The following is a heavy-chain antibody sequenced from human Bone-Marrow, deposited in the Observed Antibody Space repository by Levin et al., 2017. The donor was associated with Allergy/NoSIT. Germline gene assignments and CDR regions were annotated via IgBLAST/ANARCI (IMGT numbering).Heavy chain of an antibody. CDR3: TKKWSERTDPAHFDS. J-gene: IGHJ4*02. CDR2: ILVGADRT. Sequence: GESLKISCEASGFTFSDYTMSWVRQLPGKRLEWVASILVGADRTYYADSVEGRFTISRDNFRDMLYLEMTSLRADDTGTYYCTKKWSERTDPAHFDSWGQGSRVTVSS. D-gene: IGHD2-8*01. CDR1: GFTFSDYT. V-gene: IGHV3-23*01.